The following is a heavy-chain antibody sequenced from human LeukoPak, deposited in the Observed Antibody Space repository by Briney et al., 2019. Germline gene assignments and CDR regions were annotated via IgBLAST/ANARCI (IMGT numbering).Heavy chain of an antibody. CDR1: GYTFTSYD. CDR2: MNPNSGNT. Sequence: ASVKVSCKASGYTFTSYDINWVRQATGQGLEWMGWMNPNSGNTGYAQKFQGRVTMTRNTSISTAYMELSSLRSEDTAVYYCARSWFLKSIVATILLRAPPRKYYYGMDVWGQGTTVTVSS. CDR3: ARSWFLKSIVATILLRAPPRKYYYGMDV. D-gene: IGHD5-12*01. J-gene: IGHJ6*02. V-gene: IGHV1-8*01.